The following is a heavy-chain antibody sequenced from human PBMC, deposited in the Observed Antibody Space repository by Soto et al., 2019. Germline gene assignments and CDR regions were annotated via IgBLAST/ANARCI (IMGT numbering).Heavy chain of an antibody. Sequence: QVQLQQWGAGLLKPSETLSLTCAVYGGSFSGYYWSWIRQPPGKGLEWIGEINHSGSTNYNPSLKSRVTISVDTSNIQFSLKLTSVTAADTAVYYCARGIPGIAAAANYWYLDLWGRGTLVTVSS. CDR1: GGSFSGYY. CDR2: INHSGST. V-gene: IGHV4-34*01. CDR3: ARGIPGIAAAANYWYLDL. D-gene: IGHD6-13*01. J-gene: IGHJ2*01.